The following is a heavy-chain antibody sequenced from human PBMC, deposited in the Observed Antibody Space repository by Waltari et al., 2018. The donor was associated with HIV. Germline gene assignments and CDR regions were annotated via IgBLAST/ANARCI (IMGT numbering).Heavy chain of an antibody. CDR2: TSDRSRWYN. J-gene: IGHJ5*02. CDR3: VRGGQWLNWFGP. V-gene: IGHV6-1*01. D-gene: IGHD6-19*01. Sequence: QGQLQQSGPGLVKPSQTLSLTCVISGDSVSSNSAAWNWIRQSPPRGLEWLGRTSDRSRWYNEYAGSVKSRITINQDTSKNQFSLQLKSVTPEDTAVYYCVRGGQWLNWFGPWGPGTLVTVSS. CDR1: GDSVSSNSAA.